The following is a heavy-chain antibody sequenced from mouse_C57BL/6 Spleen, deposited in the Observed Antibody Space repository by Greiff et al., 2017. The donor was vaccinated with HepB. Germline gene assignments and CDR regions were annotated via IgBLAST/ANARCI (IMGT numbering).Heavy chain of an antibody. D-gene: IGHD1-1*01. Sequence: EVQLQQSGAELVRPGASVKLSCTASGFNIKDYYMHWVKQRPEQGLEWIGRIDPEDGDTEYAPKFQGKATMTADTSSNTAYLQLSSLTSEDTAVYYCTTFITTVVARTSFAYWGQGTLVTVSA. CDR3: TTFITTVVARTSFAY. CDR2: IDPEDGDT. J-gene: IGHJ3*01. CDR1: GFNIKDYY. V-gene: IGHV14-1*01.